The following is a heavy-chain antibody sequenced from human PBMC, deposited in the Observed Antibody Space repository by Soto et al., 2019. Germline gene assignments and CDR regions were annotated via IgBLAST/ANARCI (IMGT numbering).Heavy chain of an antibody. CDR2: IRGSGGTA. V-gene: IGHV3-23*01. J-gene: IGHJ4*02. CDR3: AKGRGQNWNFDY. Sequence: EVQLLESGGGSVQPGGSLRFSCAASEFTFSIYAWHWVGRLPGKGLEGVSSIRGSGGTAYYPASVKGRFSISRDSLVNTLYLQMNSLRAEDTAVYYCAKGRGQNWNFDYWGQGTLVTVSP. D-gene: IGHD1-1*01. CDR1: EFTFSIYA.